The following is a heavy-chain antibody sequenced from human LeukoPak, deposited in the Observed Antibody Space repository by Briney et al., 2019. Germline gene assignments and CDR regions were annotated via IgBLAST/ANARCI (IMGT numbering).Heavy chain of an antibody. CDR2: INPNSGGT. D-gene: IGHD1-20*01. CDR1: GYTFTGYY. J-gene: IGHJ4*02. V-gene: IGHV1-2*02. CDR3: ARLSTSLTFIDY. Sequence: ASVKVSCKASGYTFTGYYMHWVRQAPGQGLEWMGWINPNSGGTNYAQKFQGRVTMTRDTSISTAYLQWSSLKASDTAMYYCARLSTSLTFIDYWGQGTLVTVSS.